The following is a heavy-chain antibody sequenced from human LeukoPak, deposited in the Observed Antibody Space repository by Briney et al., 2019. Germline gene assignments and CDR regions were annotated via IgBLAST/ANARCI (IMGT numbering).Heavy chain of an antibody. V-gene: IGHV3-30*03. CDR1: GFTFGFYA. D-gene: IGHD3-10*01. J-gene: IGHJ4*01. CDR3: ARSELYYGSESYYQLDY. CDR2: MSYDGRYR. Sequence: GGSLRLYCTTSGFTFGFYAMHWVRQAPGKGLEWVAVMSYDGRYRYYADSAKGRFTISRDNSKRTLYLEMSSLRPEDTALYYCARSELYYGSESYYQLDYWGHGTLVTVSS.